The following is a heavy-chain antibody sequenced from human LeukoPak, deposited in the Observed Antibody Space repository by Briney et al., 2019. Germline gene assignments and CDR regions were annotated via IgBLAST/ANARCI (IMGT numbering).Heavy chain of an antibody. CDR1: GGTFSSYA. CDR2: IIPIFGTA. V-gene: IGHV1-69*13. CDR3: ARDSGGITMVPKNYYYYMDV. D-gene: IGHD3-10*01. Sequence: SVKLSCKASGGTFSSYAISWVRQAPGQGLEWMGGIIPIFGTANYAQKFQGRVTITADESTSTAYMELNSLRSEDTAVYYCARDSGGITMVPKNYYYYMDVWGKGTTVTISS. J-gene: IGHJ6*03.